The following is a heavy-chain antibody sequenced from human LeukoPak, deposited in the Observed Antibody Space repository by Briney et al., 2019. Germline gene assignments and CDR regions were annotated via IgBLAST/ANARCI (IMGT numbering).Heavy chain of an antibody. Sequence: GGSLRLSCAASGFTFSSYEMNWVRQAPGKGLEWVSYISSNGSTIYYADSVKGRFTISRDNAKNSLYLQMNGLRAEDTAVYYCAQECVDSTGYYYVPNWFDPWGQGTLVTVSS. V-gene: IGHV3-48*03. J-gene: IGHJ5*02. CDR1: GFTFSSYE. D-gene: IGHD3-22*01. CDR2: ISSNGSTI. CDR3: AQECVDSTGYYYVPNWFDP.